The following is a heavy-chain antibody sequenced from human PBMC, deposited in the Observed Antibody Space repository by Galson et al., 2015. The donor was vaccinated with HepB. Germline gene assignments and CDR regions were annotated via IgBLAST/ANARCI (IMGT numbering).Heavy chain of an antibody. J-gene: IGHJ5*02. V-gene: IGHV3-15*01. CDR1: GFTFSDAW. CDR2: IKSSIDGGTT. CDR3: YREGA. Sequence: SLRLSCAASGFTFSDAWMSWVRQAPGKGLEWVGRIKSSIDGGTTDYAAPVKGRFIVSRDDSKNTLYLQMNSLKTEDTAVYYSYREGAWGQGTLVTVSS.